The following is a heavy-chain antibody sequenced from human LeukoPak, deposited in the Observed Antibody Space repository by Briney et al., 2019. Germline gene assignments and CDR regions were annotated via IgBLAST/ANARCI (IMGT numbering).Heavy chain of an antibody. J-gene: IGHJ5*02. CDR1: GYTLNEVS. D-gene: IGHD3-16*01. CDR2: FDPEDGER. V-gene: IGHV1-24*01. Sequence: ASVKVSCKVAGYTLNEVSMHWVRQAPGKGLEWMGGFDPEDGERIYAQKFQGRVTMTEDTSTDTAYMELSSQTSEDTAMYYCATENFGLGSPFDPWGQGTLVTVSS. CDR3: ATENFGLGSPFDP.